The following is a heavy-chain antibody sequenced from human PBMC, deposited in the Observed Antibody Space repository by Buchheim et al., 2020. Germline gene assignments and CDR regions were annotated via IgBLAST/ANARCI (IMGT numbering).Heavy chain of an antibody. D-gene: IGHD3-10*01. CDR2: STTSGTTV. CDR1: GFTFSDYY. CDR3: ARVWGSGSYRRVFDY. V-gene: IGHV3-11*01. J-gene: IGHJ4*02. Sequence: QVQLVESGGGLVKPGGSLRLSCAASGFTFSDYYMSWIRQAPGKGLQWISYSTTSGTTVDYADSVKGRFTVSRDNTKNSLYLQMNNLRAEDTAVYYCARVWGSGSYRRVFDYWGQGT.